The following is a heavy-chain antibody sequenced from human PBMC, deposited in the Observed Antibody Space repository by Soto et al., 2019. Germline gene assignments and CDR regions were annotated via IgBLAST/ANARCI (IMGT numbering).Heavy chain of an antibody. CDR2: IYWNDDK. D-gene: IGHD6-6*01. CDR1: GFSLSTSGVG. CDR3: AHSSRQLNYYYYGMDF. V-gene: IGHV2-5*01. Sequence: SGPTLVNPTQTLTLTYTVSGFSLSTSGVGVGWIRQPPGKALEWLALIYWNDDKRYSPSLKSRLTITKGTSKNQVVLTMTNMDPVDTATYYCAHSSRQLNYYYYGMDFWGQGTTVTVSS. J-gene: IGHJ6*02.